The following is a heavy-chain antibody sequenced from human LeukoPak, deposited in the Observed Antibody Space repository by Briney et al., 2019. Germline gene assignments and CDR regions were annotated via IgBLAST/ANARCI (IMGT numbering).Heavy chain of an antibody. Sequence: NPSETLSLTCSVSGGSISGYYWSWIRQPAGKGLEWIGRIYTSGSTNYNPSLKSRVTMSVDTSKNQFSLKLSYATAADTAVYYCARVDVFGVVSSDYYYYYMDVWGKGTTVTVSS. D-gene: IGHD3-3*01. CDR2: IYTSGST. V-gene: IGHV4-4*07. CDR1: GGSISGYY. CDR3: ARVDVFGVVSSDYYYYYMDV. J-gene: IGHJ6*03.